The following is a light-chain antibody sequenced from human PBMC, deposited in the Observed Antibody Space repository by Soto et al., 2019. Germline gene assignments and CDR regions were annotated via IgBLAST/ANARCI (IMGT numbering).Light chain of an antibody. J-gene: IGKJ4*01. Sequence: DIVMTQSPDSLAVSLGERATINCKSSQSVLYSSNNKNYSAWYQQKPGQPPKLLIYWASTRESGVPDRFSGSGSGTDFTLTISSLQAEDVAVYYCQQYYATPPTFGGGTKVGI. CDR1: QSVLYSSNNKNY. V-gene: IGKV4-1*01. CDR2: WAS. CDR3: QQYYATPPT.